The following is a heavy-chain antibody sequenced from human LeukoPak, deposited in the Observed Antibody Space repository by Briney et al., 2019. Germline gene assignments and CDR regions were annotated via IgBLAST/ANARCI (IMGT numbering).Heavy chain of an antibody. V-gene: IGHV4-59*01. CDR1: GGSTSNYY. J-gene: IGHJ4*02. D-gene: IGHD6-6*01. Sequence: PSETLSLTCTVSGGSTSNYYWSWIRQPPGKGLEWIAYIYYSGSTNYNPSLKSRVTISVDTSKNQFSLKLSSVTAADTAVYYCARAYTTSSATLGHWGRGTLVTVSS. CDR3: ARAYTTSSATLGH. CDR2: IYYSGST.